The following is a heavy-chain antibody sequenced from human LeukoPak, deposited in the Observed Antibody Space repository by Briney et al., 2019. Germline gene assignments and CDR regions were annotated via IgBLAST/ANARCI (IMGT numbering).Heavy chain of an antibody. CDR2: IIPIFGTA. Sequence: ASVKVSCKASGGTFSSYAISWVRQAAGQGLEWMGGIIPIFGTANYAQKFQGRVTITRNTSISTAYMELSSLRSEDTAVYYCARENSSSSPFGYWGQGTLVTVSS. V-gene: IGHV1-69*05. CDR1: GGTFSSYA. CDR3: ARENSSSSPFGY. D-gene: IGHD6-6*01. J-gene: IGHJ4*02.